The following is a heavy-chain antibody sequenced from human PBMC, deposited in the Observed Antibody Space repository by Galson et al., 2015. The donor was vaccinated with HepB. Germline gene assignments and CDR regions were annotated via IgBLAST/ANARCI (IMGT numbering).Heavy chain of an antibody. CDR3: AREIGPMVRGVPGY. CDR2: INAGNGNT. D-gene: IGHD3-10*01. Sequence: SVKVSCKASGYTFTSYTLHWVRQAPGQRLEWMGCINAGNGNTKYSQKLQGRVTITWDTSASTVYMELSGLRSEDTAVYYCAREIGPMVRGVPGYWGRGTLVSVSS. V-gene: IGHV1-3*01. J-gene: IGHJ4*02. CDR1: GYTFTSYT.